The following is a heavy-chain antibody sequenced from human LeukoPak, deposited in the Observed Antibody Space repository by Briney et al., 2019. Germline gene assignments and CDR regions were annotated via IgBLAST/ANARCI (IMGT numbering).Heavy chain of an antibody. Sequence: GASVKVSCKASGYTFTSYYMHWVRQAPGQRLEWMGWINAGNGNTKYSQKFQGRVTITRDTSASTAYMDLSSLRSEDTAVYYCARATSMVATPPGYWGQGTLVTVSS. CDR3: ARATSMVATPPGY. J-gene: IGHJ4*02. V-gene: IGHV1-3*01. D-gene: IGHD5-12*01. CDR1: GYTFTSYY. CDR2: INAGNGNT.